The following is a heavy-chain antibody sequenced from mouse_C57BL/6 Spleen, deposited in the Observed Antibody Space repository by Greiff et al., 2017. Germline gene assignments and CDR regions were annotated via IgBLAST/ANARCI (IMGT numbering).Heavy chain of an antibody. Sequence: DVMLVESGGGLVKPGGSLKLSCAASGFTFSDYGMHWVRQAPEKGLEWVAYISSGSSTIYYADTVKGRFTISRDKATNTLFLQMTSLRSEDTAMYYCARRDYYSNYVFDYWGQGTTLTVSS. CDR2: ISSGSSTI. D-gene: IGHD2-5*01. CDR3: ARRDYYSNYVFDY. J-gene: IGHJ2*01. V-gene: IGHV5-17*01. CDR1: GFTFSDYG.